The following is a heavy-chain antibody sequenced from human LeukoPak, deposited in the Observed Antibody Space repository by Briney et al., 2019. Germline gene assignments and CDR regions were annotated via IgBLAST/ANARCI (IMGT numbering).Heavy chain of an antibody. D-gene: IGHD4-23*01. CDR2: IWYDGSNK. J-gene: IGHJ4*02. CDR1: GFTFSSYG. V-gene: IGHV3-33*08. Sequence: GRSLRLSCAASGFTFSSYGMHWVRQAPGKGLEWVAVIWYDGSNKYYADSVKGRFTISRDSSKNTLYLQMNSLRAEDTAVYYCARDTTVVTPTFLFDYWGQGTLVTVSS. CDR3: ARDTTVVTPTFLFDY.